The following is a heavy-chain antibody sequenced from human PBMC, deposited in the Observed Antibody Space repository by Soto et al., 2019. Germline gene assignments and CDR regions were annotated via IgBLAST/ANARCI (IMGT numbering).Heavy chain of an antibody. Sequence: QVQLVQSGAEVKKPGSSVTVSCKASGGTFSSYAISWVRQAPGQGLEWMGGSIPIFGTANYEQKFQGRVTITADKSTSTADMELSILRSEDTAVYYCARTRDEVYAIPFDYWGQGTLVTVS. J-gene: IGHJ4*02. CDR1: GGTFSSYA. CDR2: SIPIFGTA. CDR3: ARTRDEVYAIPFDY. D-gene: IGHD2-8*01. V-gene: IGHV1-69*06.